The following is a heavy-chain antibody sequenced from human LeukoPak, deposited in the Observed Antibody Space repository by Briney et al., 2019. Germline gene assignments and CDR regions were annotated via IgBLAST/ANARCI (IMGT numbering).Heavy chain of an antibody. CDR2: IYYSGST. D-gene: IGHD2-15*01. CDR3: ASIDCSGGSCTFDY. Sequence: SETLSLTCTVSVGSISSYYWSWIRQPPGKGLEWIGYIYYSGSTNYNPSLKSRVTISVDTSKNQFSLKLSSVTAADTAVYYCASIDCSGGSCTFDYWSQGTLVTVSS. V-gene: IGHV4-59*01. J-gene: IGHJ4*02. CDR1: VGSISSYY.